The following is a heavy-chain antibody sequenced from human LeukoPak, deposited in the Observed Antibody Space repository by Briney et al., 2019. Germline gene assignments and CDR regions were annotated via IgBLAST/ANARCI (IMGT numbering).Heavy chain of an antibody. J-gene: IGHJ3*02. CDR2: ISSSSSYI. D-gene: IGHD3-22*01. Sequence: GGSLRLSCAASGFTFSSYSMNWVRQAPGKGLEWVSSISSSSSYIYYADSVKGRFTIYRDNATNSLYLQMNSLRAEDTAVYYCARDPHYYDSSGYYYPPAFDIWGQGTMVTVSS. CDR3: ARDPHYYDSSGYYYPPAFDI. V-gene: IGHV3-21*01. CDR1: GFTFSSYS.